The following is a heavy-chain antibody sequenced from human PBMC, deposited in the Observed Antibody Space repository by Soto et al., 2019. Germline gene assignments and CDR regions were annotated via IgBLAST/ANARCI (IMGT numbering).Heavy chain of an antibody. CDR1: GFTFSSYA. D-gene: IGHD3-22*01. J-gene: IGHJ4*02. V-gene: IGHV3-30-3*01. CDR2: ISYDGSNK. Sequence: GGSLRLSCAASGFTFSSYAMHWVRQAPGKGLEWVAVISYDGSNKYYADSVKGRFTISRANSKNTMYLEMNSLRAEDTAVYYCARDSGYDSSGSFFDYWGQGTLVTVSS. CDR3: ARDSGYDSSGSFFDY.